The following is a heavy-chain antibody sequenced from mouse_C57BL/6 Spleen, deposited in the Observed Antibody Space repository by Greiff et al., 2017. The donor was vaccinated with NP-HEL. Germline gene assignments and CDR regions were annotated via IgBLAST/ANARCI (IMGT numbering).Heavy chain of an antibody. CDR1: GFNIKDYY. Sequence: VQLQQSGAELVRPGASVKLSCTASGFNIKDYYMHWVKQRPEQGLEWIGRIDPEDGDTEYAPKFQGKATMTADTSSNTAYLQLSSLTSEDSAVYFCARDSIVTPNWFAYWGQGTLVTVSA. D-gene: IGHD2-5*01. CDR3: ARDSIVTPNWFAY. V-gene: IGHV14-1*01. J-gene: IGHJ3*01. CDR2: IDPEDGDT.